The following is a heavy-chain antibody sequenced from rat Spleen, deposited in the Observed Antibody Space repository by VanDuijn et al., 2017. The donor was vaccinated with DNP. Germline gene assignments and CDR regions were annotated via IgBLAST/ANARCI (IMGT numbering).Heavy chain of an antibody. CDR2: VSYHGGNT. Sequence: EVQLVESGGGLVQPGRSLKLSCAASGFTFSNYDMAWVRQAPAEGLECVAYVSYHGGNTYYGDSVKGRFTISRDNAKSTLYLQMNSLQTEDTAIYFCTRERTIAPISPFDYWGQGVMVTVSS. V-gene: IGHV5-20*01. D-gene: IGHD1-2*01. CDR3: TRERTIAPISPFDY. CDR1: GFTFSNYD. J-gene: IGHJ2*01.